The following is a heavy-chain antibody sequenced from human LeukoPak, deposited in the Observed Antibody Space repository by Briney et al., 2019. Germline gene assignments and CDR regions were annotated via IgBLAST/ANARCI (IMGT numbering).Heavy chain of an antibody. CDR3: ARSDRVAGTCFDY. Sequence: GGSLRLSCAASGFTFSSYAMHWVRQAPGKGLEWVAVISYDGSNKNYADSVKGRFTISRDNSKNTLYLQMNSLRAEDTAVYYCARSDRVAGTCFDYWGQGTLVTVSS. J-gene: IGHJ4*02. V-gene: IGHV3-30-3*01. CDR2: ISYDGSNK. D-gene: IGHD6-19*01. CDR1: GFTFSSYA.